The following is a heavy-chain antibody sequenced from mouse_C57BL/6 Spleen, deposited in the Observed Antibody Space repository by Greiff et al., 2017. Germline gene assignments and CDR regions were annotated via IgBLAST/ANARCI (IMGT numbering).Heavy chain of an antibody. CDR3: ARKDYDGYYSGDFDV. J-gene: IGHJ1*03. CDR2: IWSGGST. V-gene: IGHV2-2*01. D-gene: IGHD2-3*01. CDR1: GFSLTSYG. Sequence: VKLVESGPGLVQPSQSLSITCTVSGFSLTSYGVHWVRQSPGKGLEWLGVIWSGGSTDYNAAFISRLSISKDNSKSQVFFKMNSLQADDTAIYYCARKDYDGYYSGDFDVWGTGTTVTVSS.